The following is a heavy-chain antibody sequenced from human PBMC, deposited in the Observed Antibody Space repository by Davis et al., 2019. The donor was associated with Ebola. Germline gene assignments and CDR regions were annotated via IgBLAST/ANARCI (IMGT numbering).Heavy chain of an antibody. V-gene: IGHV3-7*01. Sequence: PGGSLRLSCAASGFTFSSYWMSWVRQAPGKGLEWLANTNQDGSEKYYVDSVKGRFTISRDNAKNSLYLQMNSLRAEDTAVYYCARSPYSSYGMDIWGQGTTVTVSS. CDR2: TNQDGSEK. J-gene: IGHJ6*02. D-gene: IGHD6-13*01. CDR3: ARSPYSSYGMDI. CDR1: GFTFSSYW.